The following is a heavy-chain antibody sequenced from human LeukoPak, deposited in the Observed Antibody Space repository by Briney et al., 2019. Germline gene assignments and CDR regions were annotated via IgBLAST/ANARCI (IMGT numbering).Heavy chain of an antibody. J-gene: IGHJ4*02. CDR1: GFTFSNYA. D-gene: IGHD3-3*01. CDR2: ISGSGGYI. V-gene: IGHV3-23*01. CDR3: AKCETFNMESFHY. Sequence: GRSLRLSCAASGFTFSNYALHWVRQAPGRGLEWVSDISGSGGYIYYADSVKGRFTVSRDNSKNTLYLQMNSLRAEDTAIYYCAKCETFNMESFHYWGQGTLVTVSS.